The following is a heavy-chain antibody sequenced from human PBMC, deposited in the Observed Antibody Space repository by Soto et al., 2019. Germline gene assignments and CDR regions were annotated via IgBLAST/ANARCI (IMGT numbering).Heavy chain of an antibody. Sequence: SVKVSCKASGGTFSSYAISWVRQAPGQGLEWMGGIIPIFGTANYAQKFQGRVTITADESTSTAYMELRSLRSEDTAVYYCARRIGIAARRFNSSAYFAHWG. CDR1: GGTFSSYA. V-gene: IGHV1-69*13. CDR3: ARRIGIAARRFNSSAYFAH. D-gene: IGHD6-6*01. CDR2: IIPIFGTA. J-gene: IGHJ4*01.